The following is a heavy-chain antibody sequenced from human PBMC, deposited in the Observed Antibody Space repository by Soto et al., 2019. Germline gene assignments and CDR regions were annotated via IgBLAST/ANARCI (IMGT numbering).Heavy chain of an antibody. CDR1: GFTFSSSG. Sequence: GGSLRLSCVASGFTFSSSGIHWVRQAPGKGLEWVAVISYDGSNKYYADSVKGRFTISRDNSKNTLYLQMNSLRAEDTAVYYCVNLEGYYYYPGVDVWGQGTTVTVSS. J-gene: IGHJ6*02. V-gene: IGHV3-30*18. CDR3: VNLEGYYYYPGVDV. CDR2: ISYDGSNK.